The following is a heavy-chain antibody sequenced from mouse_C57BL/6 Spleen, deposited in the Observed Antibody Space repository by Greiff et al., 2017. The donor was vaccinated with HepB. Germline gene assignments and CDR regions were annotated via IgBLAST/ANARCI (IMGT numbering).Heavy chain of an antibody. CDR2: IYPGDGDT. Sequence: QVQLQQSGPELVKPGASVKISCKASGYAFSSSWMNWVKQRPGKGLEWIGRIYPGDGDTNYNGKFKGKATLTADKSSSTAYMQLSSLTSEDSAVYFCASSFITTVVFDYWGQGTTLTVSS. CDR3: ASSFITTVVFDY. CDR1: GYAFSSSW. V-gene: IGHV1-82*01. J-gene: IGHJ2*01. D-gene: IGHD1-1*01.